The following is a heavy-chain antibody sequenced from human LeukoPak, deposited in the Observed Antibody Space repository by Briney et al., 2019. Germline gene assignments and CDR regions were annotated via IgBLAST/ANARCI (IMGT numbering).Heavy chain of an antibody. D-gene: IGHD6-13*01. CDR2: ISAYNGNT. CDR3: ARVPDSSSWYEDWFDP. J-gene: IGHJ5*02. Sequence: ASVKVSCKASGYTFTSYGISWVRQAPGQGLEWMGWISAYNGNTNYAQKLQGRVTMTTDTSTSTAYMELSSLRSEDTAVYYCARVPDSSSWYEDWFDPWGQGTLVTVSS. CDR1: GYTFTSYG. V-gene: IGHV1-18*01.